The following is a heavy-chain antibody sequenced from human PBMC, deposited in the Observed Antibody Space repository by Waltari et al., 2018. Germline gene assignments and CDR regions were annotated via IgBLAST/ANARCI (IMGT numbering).Heavy chain of an antibody. CDR2: ISSTSSYI. J-gene: IGHJ3*02. Sequence: EVQLVASGGGLVKPGGSLSLSCAASGFTFSTYNINWVRQAPGKGLEWVTSISSTSSYIYYADSVKGRFTISRDNANNSLYLQMSSLRAEDTAIYYCARDSARNYDYISGGHAFDIWGQGTMITVSS. CDR3: ARDSARNYDYISGGHAFDI. V-gene: IGHV3-21*02. CDR1: GFTFSTYN. D-gene: IGHD3-16*01.